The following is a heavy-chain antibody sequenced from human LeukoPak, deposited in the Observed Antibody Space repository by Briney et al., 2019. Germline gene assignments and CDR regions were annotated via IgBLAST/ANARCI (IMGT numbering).Heavy chain of an antibody. CDR3: ARLDGNYYDILTGEGYYFDY. J-gene: IGHJ4*02. CDR2: IIPIFGTA. CDR1: GGTFSSYA. V-gene: IGHV1-69*05. D-gene: IGHD3-9*01. Sequence: SVKVSCKASGGTFSSYAISWVRQAPGQGLEWMGGIIPIFGTANYAQKFQGRVTITTDESTSTAYMELSSLRSEDTAVYYCARLDGNYYDILTGEGYYFDYWGQGTLVTVSS.